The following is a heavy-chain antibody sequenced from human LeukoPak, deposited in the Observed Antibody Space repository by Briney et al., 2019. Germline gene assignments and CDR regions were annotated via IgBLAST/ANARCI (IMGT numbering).Heavy chain of an antibody. CDR3: AKRGYLDV. V-gene: IGHV3-30*04. CDR1: GFTFSSYA. CDR2: ISYDGSNK. D-gene: IGHD2-2*01. Sequence: PGGSLRLSCAASGFTFSSYAMHWVRQAPGKGLEWVAVISYDGSNKYYGDSVKGRFTISRDNSKNTLYLEMKSLRAEDTAVYYCAKRGYLDVWGKGTTVTVSS. J-gene: IGHJ6*04.